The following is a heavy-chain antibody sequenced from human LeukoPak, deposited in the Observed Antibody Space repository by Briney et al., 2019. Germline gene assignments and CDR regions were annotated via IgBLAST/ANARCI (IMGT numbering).Heavy chain of an antibody. V-gene: IGHV3-7*01. J-gene: IGHJ4*02. CDR1: GCTFSGYW. CDR3: KVGATY. Sequence: GGSLRLSCAASGCTFSGYWMSWVRQAPGKGLEWVANIKQDGSEKYYVDSVKGRFTISRDNAKNSLYLQMNTLRAEDTAVYYCKVGATYWGQGTLVTVSS. CDR2: IKQDGSEK. D-gene: IGHD1-26*01.